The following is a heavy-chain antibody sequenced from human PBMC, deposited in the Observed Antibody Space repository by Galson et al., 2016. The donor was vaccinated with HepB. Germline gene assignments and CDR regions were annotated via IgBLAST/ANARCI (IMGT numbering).Heavy chain of an antibody. CDR2: ISGSGGST. CDR1: GFTFSSYA. V-gene: IGHV3-23*01. CDR3: AKSRSYGTYYYYAMDV. J-gene: IGHJ6*02. Sequence: SLRLSCAASGFTFSSYAMSWVRQAPGKGLEWVSAISGSGGSTYYADSVKGRFTISRDNSKNTLYLQMNSLRAEDTAVYFCAKSRSYGTYYYYAMDVWGQGTAVTVSS. D-gene: IGHD4-17*01.